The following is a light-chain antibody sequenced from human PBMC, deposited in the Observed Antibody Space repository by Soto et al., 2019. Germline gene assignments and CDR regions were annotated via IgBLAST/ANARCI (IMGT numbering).Light chain of an antibody. CDR1: SSNIGAVYD. V-gene: IGLV1-40*01. J-gene: IGLJ2*01. CDR3: QSYDRSLSGRVV. CDR2: GNS. Sequence: QSVLTQPPSVSGAPGQRVPISCPGSSSNIGAVYDVHWYKQLPGKAPKLLINGNSNRPSGVPDRFSGSNSGTSASLAITGLPAEEAADYYGQSYDRSLSGRVVFGGGTKLTVL.